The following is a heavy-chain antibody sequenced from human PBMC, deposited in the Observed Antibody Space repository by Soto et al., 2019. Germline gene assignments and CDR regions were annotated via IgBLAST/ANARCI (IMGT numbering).Heavy chain of an antibody. D-gene: IGHD2-15*01. CDR1: GGRFSSYA. CDR3: TRSPTDIVVVVGDTTPFDY. J-gene: IGHJ4*02. Sequence: SVKVSCKASGGRFSSYAISWVRQAPGQGLEWMGGIIPIFGTANKAQKFQDRLTITADESTSTAYMELSSLRSEDTAMYYCTRSPTDIVVVVGDTTPFDYWGQGTLVTVSS. V-gene: IGHV1-69*13. CDR2: IIPIFGTA.